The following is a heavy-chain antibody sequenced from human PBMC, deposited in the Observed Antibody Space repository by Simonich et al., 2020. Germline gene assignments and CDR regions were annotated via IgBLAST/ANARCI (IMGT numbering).Heavy chain of an antibody. D-gene: IGHD2-8*01. J-gene: IGHJ4*02. CDR2: IYDSGST. Sequence: QLQLQESGPGLVKPSETLSLTCTVSGGSISSSSYYWGWIRQPPGTGLEWIGSIYDSGSTYYNPSLKRRVTISVDTSKNQFSLKLSSVTAADTAVYYCARQRVLMVYAIDYWGQGTLVTVSS. CDR3: ARQRVLMVYAIDY. V-gene: IGHV4-39*01. CDR1: GGSISSSSYY.